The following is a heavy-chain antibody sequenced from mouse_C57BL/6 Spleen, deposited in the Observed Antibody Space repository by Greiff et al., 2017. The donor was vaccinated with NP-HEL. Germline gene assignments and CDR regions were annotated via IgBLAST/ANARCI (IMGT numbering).Heavy chain of an antibody. Sequence: QVQLQQPGAELVRPGTSVKLSCKASGYTFTSYWMHWVKQRPGQGLEWIGVIDPSDSYTNYNQKFKGKATLTVDTSSSTAYMQLSSLTSEDSAVYYCARRYDYDGYARDYWGQGTSVTVSS. CDR3: ARRYDYDGYARDY. D-gene: IGHD2-4*01. CDR2: IDPSDSYT. J-gene: IGHJ4*01. CDR1: GYTFTSYW. V-gene: IGHV1-59*01.